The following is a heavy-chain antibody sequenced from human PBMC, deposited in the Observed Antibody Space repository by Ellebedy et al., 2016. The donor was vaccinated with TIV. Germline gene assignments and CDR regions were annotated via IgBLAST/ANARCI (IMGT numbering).Heavy chain of an antibody. CDR3: ARDPYGDHLFDS. D-gene: IGHD4-17*01. J-gene: IGHJ4*02. CDR1: GASISTHY. V-gene: IGHV4-59*11. Sequence: MPSETLSLTCAVSGASISTHYWSWIRQPPGKGLEWIGYISYSGSTIYNPSLKSRITISLDTSKNRFALKLTSVTAADTAVYYCARDPYGDHLFDSWGQGTLVTVSS. CDR2: ISYSGST.